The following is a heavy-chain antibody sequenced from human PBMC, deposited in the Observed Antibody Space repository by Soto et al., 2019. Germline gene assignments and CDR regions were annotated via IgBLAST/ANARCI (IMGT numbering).Heavy chain of an antibody. V-gene: IGHV3-73*02. D-gene: IGHD3-3*01. CDR3: ARGVYDFWSGDPKGLDY. Sequence: EVQLVESGGGLVQPGGSLKLSCAASGFTFSGSAMHWVRQASGKGLEWVGRIRSKANSYATAYAVSLKGRFTISRDDSRNTAYLQMNSLKTEDTAVYYCARGVYDFWSGDPKGLDYWGQGNVVTVSS. CDR2: IRSKANSYAT. CDR1: GFTFSGSA. J-gene: IGHJ4*02.